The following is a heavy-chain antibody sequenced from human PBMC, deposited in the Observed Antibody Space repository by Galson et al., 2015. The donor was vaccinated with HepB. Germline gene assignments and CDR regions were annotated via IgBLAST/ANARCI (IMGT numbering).Heavy chain of an antibody. D-gene: IGHD5-12*01. Sequence: SLRLSCAASGFTFSSYGMHWVRQAPGKGLEWVAVIWYDGSNKYYADSVKGRFTISRVNSKNTLYLQMNSLRAEDTAVYYCARAYTSGFFWFDPWGQGTLVTASS. J-gene: IGHJ5*02. V-gene: IGHV3-33*01. CDR3: ARAYTSGFFWFDP. CDR1: GFTFSSYG. CDR2: IWYDGSNK.